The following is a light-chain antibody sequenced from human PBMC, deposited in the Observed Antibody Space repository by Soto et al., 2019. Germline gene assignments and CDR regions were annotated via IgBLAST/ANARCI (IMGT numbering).Light chain of an antibody. CDR1: QSVINTY. J-gene: IGKJ4*01. CDR2: AAS. Sequence: EIVLTQSPGTLSLSPGERATLSCRASQSVINTYLAWYQQNPGQAPRPLIYAASSRATGLPDMFGGSGSGTDFTLTISRLEPEDFAVYYCQQYGRSPLTFGGGTKVEIK. V-gene: IGKV3-20*01. CDR3: QQYGRSPLT.